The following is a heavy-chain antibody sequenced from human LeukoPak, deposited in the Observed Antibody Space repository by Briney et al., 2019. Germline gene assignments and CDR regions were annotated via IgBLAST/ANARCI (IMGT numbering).Heavy chain of an antibody. D-gene: IGHD3-10*02. J-gene: IGHJ5*02. Sequence: PGGSLRLSCAASGFTFRNFAMSWVRQAPGKGLEWVSGLSHGGTRTFYAASVKGRFTISRDDSNSTLFLQMDNLRVEDTATYYCAKDIGLLMSWGQGTLVIVSS. V-gene: IGHV3-23*01. CDR1: GFTFRNFA. CDR3: AKDIGLLMS. CDR2: LSHGGTRT.